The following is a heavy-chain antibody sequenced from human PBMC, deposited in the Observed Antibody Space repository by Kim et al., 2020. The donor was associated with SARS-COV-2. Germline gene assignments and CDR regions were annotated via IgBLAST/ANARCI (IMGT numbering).Heavy chain of an antibody. D-gene: IGHD3-10*01. CDR1: GYTFSNHD. CDR3: ARGSGGLLWFGELFFDS. Sequence: ASVKVSCKASGYTFSNHDIVWVRQATGQGLEWMGWMNPNSGDTIYAQKFQGRVAMTRNTSITTAYMEVSSRRSEDTAEYFCARGSGGLLWFGELFFDSWGQGTLVTVSS. CDR2: MNPNSGDT. V-gene: IGHV1-8*01. J-gene: IGHJ4*02.